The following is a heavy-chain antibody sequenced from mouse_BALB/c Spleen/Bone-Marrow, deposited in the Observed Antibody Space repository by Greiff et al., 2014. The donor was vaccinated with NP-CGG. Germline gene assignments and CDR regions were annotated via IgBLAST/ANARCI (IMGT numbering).Heavy chain of an antibody. J-gene: IGHJ1*01. D-gene: IGHD2-3*01. CDR1: GFSLTSYG. CDR2: IWAGGST. CDR3: ARADGYYGYFDV. V-gene: IGHV2-9*02. Sequence: VQLQESGPGLVAPSQSLSITCTVSGFSLTSYGVHWVRQPPGKGLEWLGVIWAGGSTNYNSALMSRLSISKDNSKSQVFLKMNSLQTDDTAMYYCARADGYYGYFDVWGAGTTVTVSS.